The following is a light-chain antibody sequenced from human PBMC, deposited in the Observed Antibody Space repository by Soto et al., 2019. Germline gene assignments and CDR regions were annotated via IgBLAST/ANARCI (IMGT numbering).Light chain of an antibody. Sequence: MALPQSAGTQSSCPVERATLSGRASQSVSSSYLAWYQQKPGQAPRLLIYDASTRATGIPVRFSGSGSGTDFTLTISRLEPEDFAVYYCQQYGSPITFGQGTRLEIK. V-gene: IGKV3-20*01. J-gene: IGKJ5*01. CDR1: QSVSSSY. CDR3: QQYGSPIT. CDR2: DAS.